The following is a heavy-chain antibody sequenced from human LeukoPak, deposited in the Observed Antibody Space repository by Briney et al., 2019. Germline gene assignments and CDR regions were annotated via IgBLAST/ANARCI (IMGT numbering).Heavy chain of an antibody. CDR2: VSGTGTST. Sequence: GGSLRLSCAASGFTFSSYAMTWVRQAPGKGLDWVSTVSGTGTSTFYADSVKVRATISRDNSKNTLYLQMSSLRAEDTAMYYCAKGYYDSHRGFFEYWGLGTLVTVSS. V-gene: IGHV3-23*01. CDR1: GFTFSSYA. D-gene: IGHD3-3*01. J-gene: IGHJ4*02. CDR3: AKGYYDSHRGFFEY.